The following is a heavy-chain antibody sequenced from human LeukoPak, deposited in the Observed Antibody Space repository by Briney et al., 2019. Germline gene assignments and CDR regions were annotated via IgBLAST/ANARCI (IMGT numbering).Heavy chain of an antibody. CDR2: ISYDGSSK. CDR1: GFTFSSYA. V-gene: IGHV3-30*04. D-gene: IGHD3-10*01. Sequence: GGSLRLSCAASGFTFSSYAMHWVRQAPGKGLEWVAVISYDGSSKYYADSVKGRFTISRDNSKNTLYLQMNSLRAEDTAVYYCARDAGYYGSGKGGFDPWGQGTLVTVSS. CDR3: ARDAGYYGSGKGGFDP. J-gene: IGHJ5*02.